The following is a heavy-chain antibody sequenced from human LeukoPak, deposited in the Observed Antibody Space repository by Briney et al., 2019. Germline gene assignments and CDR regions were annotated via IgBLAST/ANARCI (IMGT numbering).Heavy chain of an antibody. CDR1: GGTFSSYT. CDR3: ARDRLTYYSGSGSDF. D-gene: IGHD3-10*01. Sequence: SVKVSCKASGGTFSSYTISWVRQAPGQGLEWMGRIIPILGIANYAQKFQGRVTITADKSTSTAYMELSSRRSEDTAVYYCARDRLTYYSGSGSDFWGQGTLVTVSS. J-gene: IGHJ4*02. CDR2: IIPILGIA. V-gene: IGHV1-69*04.